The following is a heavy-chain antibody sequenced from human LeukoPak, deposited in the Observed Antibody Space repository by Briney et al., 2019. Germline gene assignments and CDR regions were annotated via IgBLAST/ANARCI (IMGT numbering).Heavy chain of an antibody. CDR3: ARGRKDYGGTIRHFDY. V-gene: IGHV4-34*01. J-gene: IGHJ4*02. Sequence: SETLSLTCAVYGGSFSGYYWSWIRQPPGKGLEWIGEINHSGSTNYNPSLKSRVTISVDTSKNQFSLKLGSVTAADTAVYYCARGRKDYGGTIRHFDYWGQGTLVTVSS. CDR2: INHSGST. D-gene: IGHD4-23*01. CDR1: GGSFSGYY.